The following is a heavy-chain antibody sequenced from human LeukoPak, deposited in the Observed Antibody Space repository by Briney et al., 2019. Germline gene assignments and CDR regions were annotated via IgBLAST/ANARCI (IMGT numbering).Heavy chain of an antibody. J-gene: IGHJ4*02. CDR3: ASLDY. CDR1: GGSFSTSY. Sequence: SETLSLTCTVSGGSFSTSYWSWLRQPPGKGTQWIGYIYYNGNTNYNPSLKRRVTMSVDTSRNQFSLKLTSVTAADTAVYYCASLDYWGQGTLVTVSS. CDR2: IYYNGNT. V-gene: IGHV4-59*01.